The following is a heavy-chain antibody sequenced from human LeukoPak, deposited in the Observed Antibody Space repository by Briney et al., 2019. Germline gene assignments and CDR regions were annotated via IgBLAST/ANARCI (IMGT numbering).Heavy chain of an antibody. CDR1: GGTFSSYA. CDR3: ARDEDGYNYRY. Sequence: SVKISCKASGGTFSSYAISWVRQAPGQGLEWMGRIIPIFGTANYAQKFQGRVTITTDESTSTAYMELSSLRSEDTAVYYCARDEDGYNYRYWGQGTLVTVSS. V-gene: IGHV1-69*05. J-gene: IGHJ4*02. D-gene: IGHD5-24*01. CDR2: IIPIFGTA.